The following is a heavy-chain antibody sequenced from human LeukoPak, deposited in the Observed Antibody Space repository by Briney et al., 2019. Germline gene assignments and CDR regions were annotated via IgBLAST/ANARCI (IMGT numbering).Heavy chain of an antibody. CDR3: ASRYCSGGSCPYYYYYYMDV. Sequence: GGSLRLSCAASGFTFNSYSMNWVRQAPGKGLEWVSSISGSNSYIYYADSMKGRFTISRDNAKSSLYLQMNSLRAEDTAVYYCASRYCSGGSCPYYYYYYMDVWGKGTTVTVSS. J-gene: IGHJ6*03. CDR1: GFTFNSYS. V-gene: IGHV3-21*04. CDR2: ISGSNSYI. D-gene: IGHD2-15*01.